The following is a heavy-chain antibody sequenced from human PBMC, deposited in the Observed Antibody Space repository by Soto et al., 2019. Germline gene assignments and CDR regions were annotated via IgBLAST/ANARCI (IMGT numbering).Heavy chain of an antibody. V-gene: IGHV3-23*01. J-gene: IGHJ4*02. CDR3: AKAGRGSSMSNYFDY. CDR2: ISGSGGST. CDR1: GFTFSSYA. D-gene: IGHD5-12*01. Sequence: SLRLSCAASGFTFSSYAMSWVRQAPGKGLEWVSAISGSGGSTYYADSVKGRFTISRDNSKNTLYLQMNSLRAEDTAVYYCAKAGRGSSMSNYFDYWGQGTLVTVSS.